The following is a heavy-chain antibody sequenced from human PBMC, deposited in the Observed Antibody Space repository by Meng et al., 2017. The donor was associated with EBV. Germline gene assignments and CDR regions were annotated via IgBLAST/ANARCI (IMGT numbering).Heavy chain of an antibody. CDR1: GFSFSNYA. V-gene: IGHV3-23*04. J-gene: IGHJ4*02. CDR3: NSGSHSPLDS. Sequence: QHAGTGGVLSQPGWPRRMHCAASGFSFSNYAMVWVRQAPAKGLECASGISATSVDTYYADSVKGRFAISRDNSKSTVTLHMNILRAEDTAIYYCNSGSHSPLDSWGQGTLVTVSS. CDR2: ISATSVDT. D-gene: IGHD1-26*01.